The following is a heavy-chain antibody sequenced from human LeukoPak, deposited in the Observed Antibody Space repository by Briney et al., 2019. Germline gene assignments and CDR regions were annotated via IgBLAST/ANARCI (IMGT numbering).Heavy chain of an antibody. Sequence: GGSLRLSCAASGFTFSSYAMNWVRQAPGKGLEWVSVIYSGGSTYYADSVKGRFTISRDNSKSTLYIQMNSLRAEDTAVYYCARAKPKNMVRGLIMRRESRYYFDYWGQGTLVTVSS. CDR1: GFTFSSYA. J-gene: IGHJ4*02. V-gene: IGHV3-53*01. D-gene: IGHD3-10*01. CDR3: ARAKPKNMVRGLIMRRESRYYFDY. CDR2: IYSGGST.